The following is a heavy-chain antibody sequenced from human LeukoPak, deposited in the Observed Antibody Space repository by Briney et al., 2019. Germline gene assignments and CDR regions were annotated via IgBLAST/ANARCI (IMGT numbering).Heavy chain of an antibody. CDR1: GFTFSSYA. CDR3: AKDSPTIFGVVIPPFDY. V-gene: IGHV3-23*01. CDR2: ISGSGGST. Sequence: GGSLRLSCAASGFTFSSYAMSWVRQAPGKGLEWVSAISGSGGSTYYADSVKGRFTISRDNSKNTLYLRMNSLRAEDTAVYYCAKDSPTIFGVVIPPFDYWGQGTLVTVSS. J-gene: IGHJ4*02. D-gene: IGHD3-3*01.